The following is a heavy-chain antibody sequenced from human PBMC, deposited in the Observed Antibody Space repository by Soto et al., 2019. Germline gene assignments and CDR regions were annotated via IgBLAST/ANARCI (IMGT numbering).Heavy chain of an antibody. CDR1: GGSISSGNYF. CDR2: ISSIGST. V-gene: IGHV4-30-4*01. CDR3: ARGLVIRPYYYHGMDV. Sequence: SETLSLTCTVSGGSISSGNYFWSWIRQSPGKGLEWIGYISSIGSTYYNPSLKSRVSVSRDTSKNQFSLKLSSVTTTDTAVYYCARGLVIRPYYYHGMDVWGQGTTVT. J-gene: IGHJ6*02. D-gene: IGHD3-9*01.